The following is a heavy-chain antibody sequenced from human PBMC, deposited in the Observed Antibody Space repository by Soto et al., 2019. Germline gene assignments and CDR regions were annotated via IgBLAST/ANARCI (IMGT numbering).Heavy chain of an antibody. J-gene: IGHJ3*02. CDR1: GFTFANYA. D-gene: IGHD5-18*01. CDR2: ISASGGST. CDR3: AKDPNGYYVGGFEM. Sequence: PGGSLRLSCSGSGFTFANYAMSWVRQAPGGGLEWVSGISASGGSTYYADSVEGRFTISRDNFRDTLSLHMSSLRAEDTAVYYCAKDPNGYYVGGFEMCGQGTLVTVSS. V-gene: IGHV3-23*01.